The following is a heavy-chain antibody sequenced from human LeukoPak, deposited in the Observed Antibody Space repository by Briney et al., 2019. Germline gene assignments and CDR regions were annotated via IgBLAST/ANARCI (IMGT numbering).Heavy chain of an antibody. CDR2: ISSSSSYI. CDR3: AREPGGGSYPGEYYFDY. CDR1: GFTFSSYS. Sequence: KTGGSLRLSCAASGFTFSSYSMNWVRQAPGKGLEWVSSISSSSSYIYYADSVKGRFTISRDNAKNSLYLQMNSLRAEDTAVYYCAREPGGGSYPGEYYFDYWGQGTLVTVSS. D-gene: IGHD1-26*01. V-gene: IGHV3-21*01. J-gene: IGHJ4*02.